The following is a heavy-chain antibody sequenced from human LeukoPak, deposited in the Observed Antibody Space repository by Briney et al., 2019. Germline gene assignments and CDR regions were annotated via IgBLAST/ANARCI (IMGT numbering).Heavy chain of an antibody. CDR1: GFTYSSYG. J-gene: IGHJ4*02. CDR3: AKGNFLDY. V-gene: IGHV3-30*02. CDR2: IWYGGSNK. Sequence: GGSLRLSCAASGFTYSSYGMHWVRQAPGKGLEWVAVIWYGGSNKYYADSVKGRFTISRDNSKNTLYLQMNSLRAEDTAVYYCAKGNFLDYWGQGTLVTVSS.